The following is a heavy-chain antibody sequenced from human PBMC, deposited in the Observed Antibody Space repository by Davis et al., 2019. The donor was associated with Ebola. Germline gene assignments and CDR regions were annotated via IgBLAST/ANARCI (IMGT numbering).Heavy chain of an antibody. D-gene: IGHD5-18*01. V-gene: IGHV3-21*04. CDR2: ISSDSDYI. Sequence: GESLKISCAASGFTFSTYSMSWVRQAPGKALEWVSSISSDSDYIYYADSAKGRFTISRDNSKNTLYLQMNSLRAEDTAVYYCAKRLPGYSYGFDYWGQGTLVTVSS. CDR3: AKRLPGYSYGFDY. J-gene: IGHJ4*02. CDR1: GFTFSTYS.